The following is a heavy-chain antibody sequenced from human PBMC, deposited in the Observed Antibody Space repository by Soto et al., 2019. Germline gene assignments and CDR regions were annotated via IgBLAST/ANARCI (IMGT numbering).Heavy chain of an antibody. J-gene: IGHJ6*02. V-gene: IGHV1-2*02. CDR1: GYTFTGYY. Sequence: QVQLVQSGAEVKKPGASVKVSCKASGYTFTGYYMHWVRQAPGQGLEWMGWINPNSGGTNYAQKFQGRVTMTRDTSISTAYMELGRLRSDDTAVYYCARVKIAAPYYYYGMDVWGQGTTVTVSS. CDR2: INPNSGGT. D-gene: IGHD6-6*01. CDR3: ARVKIAAPYYYYGMDV.